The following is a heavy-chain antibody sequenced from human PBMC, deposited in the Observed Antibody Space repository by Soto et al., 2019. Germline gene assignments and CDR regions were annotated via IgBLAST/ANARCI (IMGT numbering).Heavy chain of an antibody. D-gene: IGHD2-21*02. V-gene: IGHV4-31*03. CDR1: GASISSGGYY. Sequence: QVQLQESGPGLVKSSQTLSLTCTVSGASISSGGYYWSWIRQRPGKGLEWIGYTSYSGNTYYNPSLESRVSVSVDTSKYQFSLKLGSVTAADTAVYFCARVRLVYSGNSYFDSLGQGTLVTVSS. CDR2: TSYSGNT. CDR3: ARVRLVYSGNSYFDS. J-gene: IGHJ4*02.